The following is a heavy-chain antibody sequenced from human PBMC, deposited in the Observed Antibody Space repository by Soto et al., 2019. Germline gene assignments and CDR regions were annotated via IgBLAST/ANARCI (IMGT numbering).Heavy chain of an antibody. CDR2: ISYDGSNK. Sequence: QVQLVESGGGVVQPGRSLRLSCAASGFTFSSYAMHWVRQAPGKGLEWVAVISYDGSNKYYADSVKGRFTISRDNSKNRRYLQMNGRRAEDTAVYYCARARWYSSGKVDYWGQGPLVTVSS. V-gene: IGHV3-30-3*01. J-gene: IGHJ4*02. D-gene: IGHD6-19*01. CDR3: ARARWYSSGKVDY. CDR1: GFTFSSYA.